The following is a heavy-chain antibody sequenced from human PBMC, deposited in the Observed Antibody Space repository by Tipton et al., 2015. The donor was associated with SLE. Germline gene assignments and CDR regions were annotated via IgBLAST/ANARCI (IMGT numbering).Heavy chain of an antibody. V-gene: IGHV3-49*04. CDR1: GFTFGDYA. Sequence: SLRLSCTTSGFTFGDYAVTWVRQAPGKGLEWVGFIRKKPYDVTPEYAASVRGRFIISRDDSKSIAYLQMDGLKTEDTAIYYCTRDLGVGYNQNLGYWGQGTLVNGSS. CDR2: IRKKPYDVTP. CDR3: TRDLGVGYNQNLGY. J-gene: IGHJ4*02. D-gene: IGHD5-24*01.